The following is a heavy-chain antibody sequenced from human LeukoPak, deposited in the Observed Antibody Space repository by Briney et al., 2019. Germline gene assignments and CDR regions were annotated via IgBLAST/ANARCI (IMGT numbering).Heavy chain of an antibody. CDR3: ARVLGIVGAAGNFDY. CDR2: ISAYNGNT. J-gene: IGHJ4*02. D-gene: IGHD1-26*01. Sequence: ASVKVSCKASGYTFTSYGISWVRQAPGQGLEWMGWISAYNGNTNYAQKLQGRVTMTTDTSTSTAYMEMRRLRSDDTAVYYCARVLGIVGAAGNFDYWGQGTLVTVSS. CDR1: GYTFTSYG. V-gene: IGHV1-18*01.